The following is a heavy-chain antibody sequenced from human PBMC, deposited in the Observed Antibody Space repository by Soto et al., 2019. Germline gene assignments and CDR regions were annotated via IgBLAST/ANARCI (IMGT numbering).Heavy chain of an antibody. CDR1: GFTFSNAW. D-gene: IGHD2-21*02. CDR3: TTGGAYCGGACYPAAFDI. CDR2: IKSKTDGGTT. Sequence: EVQLVESGGGLVKPGGSLRLSCAASGFTFSNAWMSWVRQAPGKGLEWVGRIKSKTDGGTTDYAAPVKGRFTISRDDSKKTMYLKMTSRKPEDTAVYYCTTGGAYCGGACYPAAFDIWGQGTMVTVSS. V-gene: IGHV3-15*01. J-gene: IGHJ3*02.